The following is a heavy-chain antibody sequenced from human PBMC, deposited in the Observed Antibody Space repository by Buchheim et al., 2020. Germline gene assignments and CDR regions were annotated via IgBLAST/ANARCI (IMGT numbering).Heavy chain of an antibody. J-gene: IGHJ4*02. CDR2: ISSSGDKT. CDR3: LKRPPFYY. Sequence: EVQLLESGGGLVQPGGSLRLSCAASGFTFNTYAMTWVRQAPGKGLEYVSTISSSGDKTYFADSVKGRFTISRDNSKNTVYLRLNSLRAEDTAIYYCLKRPPFYYWGQGTL. CDR1: GFTFNTYA. V-gene: IGHV3-23*01.